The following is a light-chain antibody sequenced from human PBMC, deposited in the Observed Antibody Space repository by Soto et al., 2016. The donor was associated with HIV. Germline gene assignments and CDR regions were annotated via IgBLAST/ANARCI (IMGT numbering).Light chain of an antibody. J-gene: IGKJ5*01. V-gene: IGKV1-39*01. CDR3: QQSYITPSIT. CDR1: QGISSY. CDR2: AAS. Sequence: IQLTQSPSFLSASVGDRVTITCRASQGISSYLAWYQQKPGKAPKLLIYAASTLQSGVPSRFSGSGSGTDFTLTISSLQPEDFATYYCQQSYITPSITFGQGTRLEI.